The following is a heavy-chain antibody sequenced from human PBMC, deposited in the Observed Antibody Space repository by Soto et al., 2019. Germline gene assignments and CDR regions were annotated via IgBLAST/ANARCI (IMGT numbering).Heavy chain of an antibody. D-gene: IGHD3-3*01. Sequence: ASVKVSCKVSGYTLTELSMHWVRQAPGKGLEWMGGFDPEDGETIYAQKFQGRVTMTEDTSTDTAYMELSSLRSEDTAVYYCATAMHDFWSGYRYYYYMDVWGKGTTVTVSS. CDR1: GYTLTELS. CDR3: ATAMHDFWSGYRYYYYMDV. V-gene: IGHV1-24*01. CDR2: FDPEDGET. J-gene: IGHJ6*03.